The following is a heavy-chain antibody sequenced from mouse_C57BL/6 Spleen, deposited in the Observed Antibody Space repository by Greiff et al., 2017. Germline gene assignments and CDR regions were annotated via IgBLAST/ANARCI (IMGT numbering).Heavy chain of an antibody. CDR2: INPNNGGT. V-gene: IGHV1-26*01. CDR3: AINWAWFAY. D-gene: IGHD4-1*02. J-gene: IGHJ3*01. Sequence: VQLQQSGPELVKPGASVKISCKASGYTFTDYYMNWVKQSHGKSLEWIGDINPNNGGTSYNQKFKGKATLTVDKSSSTAYMELRSLTSEDSAVYYCAINWAWFAYWGQGTLVTVSA. CDR1: GYTFTDYY.